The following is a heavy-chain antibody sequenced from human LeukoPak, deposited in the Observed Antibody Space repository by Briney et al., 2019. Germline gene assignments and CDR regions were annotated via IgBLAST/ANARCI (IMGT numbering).Heavy chain of an antibody. Sequence: GGSLRLSCAASGFTFSSYSMHWVRQAPGKGLEWVSSISSSSSYIYYADSVKGRFTISRDNAKNSLYLQMNSLRAEDTAVYYCATGPADSQLLYGGYYCYGMDVWGQGTTVTVSS. CDR3: ATGPADSQLLYGGYYCYGMDV. CDR2: ISSSSSYI. J-gene: IGHJ6*02. D-gene: IGHD2-2*02. V-gene: IGHV3-21*01. CDR1: GFTFSSYS.